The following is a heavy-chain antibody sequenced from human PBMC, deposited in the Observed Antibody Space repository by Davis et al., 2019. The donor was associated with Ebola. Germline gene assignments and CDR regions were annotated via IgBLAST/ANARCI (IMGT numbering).Heavy chain of an antibody. CDR3: AKEVIASRGSAYDP. V-gene: IGHV3-23*01. D-gene: IGHD3-22*01. CDR1: GFTFSSYT. CDR2: ISGSGGST. J-gene: IGHJ5*02. Sequence: GESLKISCAASGFTFSSYTMTWVRQAPGKGLEWVSDISGSGGSTYYADSVKGRFTISRDNFKNTLYLQMNSLRADDTAVYYCAKEVIASRGSAYDPWGQGTLVTVSS.